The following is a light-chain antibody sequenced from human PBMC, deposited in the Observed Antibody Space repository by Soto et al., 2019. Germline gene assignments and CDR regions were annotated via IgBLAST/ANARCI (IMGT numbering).Light chain of an antibody. CDR2: GAS. J-gene: IGKJ1*01. V-gene: IGKV3-15*01. Sequence: EIVMTQSPATLSVSPGERATLYCRASQSVSSNLAWYQQKPGQAPRLLIYGASTRATGIPARFSGSGSGTEFTLTISSLQSEDFAVYYCQHYHNWPPWTFGQGTKVEVK. CDR1: QSVSSN. CDR3: QHYHNWPPWT.